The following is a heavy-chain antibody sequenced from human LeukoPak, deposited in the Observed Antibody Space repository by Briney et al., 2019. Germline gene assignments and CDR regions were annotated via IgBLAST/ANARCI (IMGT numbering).Heavy chain of an antibody. V-gene: IGHV4-4*07. Sequence: SETLSLTCTVSGGSIRTYYWSWIRQPAGKGLEWIGRIYAGGSTNSNPSLKSRVTMSVDKSNIQCSLKLSSVTVADTAVYYCARGDYDSRGYYHAWWGQGILVTVSS. CDR2: IYAGGST. D-gene: IGHD3-22*01. CDR1: GGSIRTYY. CDR3: ARGDYDSRGYYHAW. J-gene: IGHJ4*02.